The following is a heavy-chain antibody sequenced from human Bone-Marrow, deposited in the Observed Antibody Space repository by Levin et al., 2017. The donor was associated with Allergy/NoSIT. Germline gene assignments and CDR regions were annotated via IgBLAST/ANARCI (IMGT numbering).Heavy chain of an antibody. CDR3: SRDLGCSDGVCSDF. CDR1: GFTFNNYA. Sequence: PGGSLRLSCVVSGFTFNNYAMHWVRQGPGKGLEWVAVTSADGRADYYADSVKGRFTISRDNSQSTVSLQMNNLRPEDTAVYYCSRDLGCSDGVCSDFWGQGTLVTVSS. V-gene: IGHV3-30*04. J-gene: IGHJ4*02. CDR2: TSADGRAD. D-gene: IGHD2-8*02.